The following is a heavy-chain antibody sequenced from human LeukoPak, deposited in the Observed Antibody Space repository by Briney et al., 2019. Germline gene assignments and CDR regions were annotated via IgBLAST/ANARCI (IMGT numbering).Heavy chain of an antibody. CDR3: AKDPFDY. CDR2: ISWNSGSI. Sequence: GGSLRLSCAASGFTFDDYAMHWVRQAPGKGLEWVSGISWNSGSIGYADSVKGRLTISRDNAKNSLYLQMNSLRAEDTALYYCAKDPFDYWGQGTLVTVSS. V-gene: IGHV3-9*01. CDR1: GFTFDDYA. J-gene: IGHJ4*02.